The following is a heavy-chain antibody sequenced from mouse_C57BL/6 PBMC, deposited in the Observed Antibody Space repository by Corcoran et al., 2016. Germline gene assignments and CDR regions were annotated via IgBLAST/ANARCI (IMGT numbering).Heavy chain of an antibody. D-gene: IGHD4-1*01. V-gene: IGHV1-85*01. CDR2: IYPRDGST. CDR3: ARNWEGYFDV. Sequence: QVQLQQSGPELVKPGASVKLSCKASGYTFTSYDINWVKQRPGQGLEWIGCIYPRDGSTKYNEKFKGKATLTVDTSSSTAYMELHSLTSEDSAVYFCARNWEGYFDVWGTGTTVTVSS. CDR1: GYTFTSYD. J-gene: IGHJ1*03.